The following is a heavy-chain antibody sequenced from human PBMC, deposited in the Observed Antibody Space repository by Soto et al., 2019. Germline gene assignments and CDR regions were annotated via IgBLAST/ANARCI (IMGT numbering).Heavy chain of an antibody. Sequence: QEQLVQSGAEVKKPGSSVKVSCKASGGIFSSYAISWVRQAPGQGLEWMGGSIPIFGTANDAQKFQGRVTITADESTKTAYMGLSSLKSEDTAIYYCARGGSGYVWFNEFWGQGTLVTVSS. J-gene: IGHJ4*02. V-gene: IGHV1-69*01. D-gene: IGHD3-22*01. CDR1: GGIFSSYA. CDR3: ARGGSGYVWFNEF. CDR2: SIPIFGTA.